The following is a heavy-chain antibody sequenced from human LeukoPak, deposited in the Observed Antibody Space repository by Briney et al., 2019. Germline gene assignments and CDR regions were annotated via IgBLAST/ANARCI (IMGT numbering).Heavy chain of an antibody. CDR3: AKEIYGDSTGGRFQH. D-gene: IGHD4-17*01. CDR1: GFTFSSYA. J-gene: IGHJ1*01. Sequence: GGSLRLSCAASGFTFSSYAMSWVRQAPGKGLEWVSVMSGSGGSTYYADSVKGRFTISRDNSKNTLYLQMNSLRAEDTAVYYCAKEIYGDSTGGRFQHWGQGTLVTVSS. V-gene: IGHV3-23*01. CDR2: MSGSGGST.